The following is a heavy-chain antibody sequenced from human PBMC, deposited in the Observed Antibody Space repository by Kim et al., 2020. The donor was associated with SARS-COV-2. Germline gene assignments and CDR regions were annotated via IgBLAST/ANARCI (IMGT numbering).Heavy chain of an antibody. CDR3: SRGGAPGYYRLPFSL. CDR1: GFTVGSNY. J-gene: IGHJ4*02. D-gene: IGHD3-3*01. V-gene: IGHV3-53*01. Sequence: GGSLRLSCAASGFTVGSNYVSWVRQGPGKGLEWVSTISSGGDTKYADSVEGRFTISRDNSKNTKFLQMNSRRVEETAKYYCSRGGAPGYYRLPFSLWGQGTHVIVSS. CDR2: ISSGGDT.